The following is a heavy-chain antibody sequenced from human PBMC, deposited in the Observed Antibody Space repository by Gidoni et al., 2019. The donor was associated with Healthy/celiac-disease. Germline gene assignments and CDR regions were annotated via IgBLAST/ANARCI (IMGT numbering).Heavy chain of an antibody. D-gene: IGHD6-6*01. CDR1: GFPFSSYS. CDR3: ARESGSSSSPPFDY. V-gene: IGHV3-21*01. J-gene: IGHJ4*02. Sequence: EVQLVESGGGLVKPGGSLRLSWSASGFPFSSYSMNWVRQAPGKGLEWVASISSSSSYIYYADSVKGRFTISRDNAKNSLYLQMNSLRAEDTAVYYCARESGSSSSPPFDYWGQGTLVTVSS. CDR2: ISSSSSYI.